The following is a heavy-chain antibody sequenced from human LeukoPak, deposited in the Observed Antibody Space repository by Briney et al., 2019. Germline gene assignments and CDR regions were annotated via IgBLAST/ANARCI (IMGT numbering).Heavy chain of an antibody. CDR1: GYSFTSYG. Sequence: ASVKVSCKASGYSFTSYGISWVRQAPGQGLEWMGMIYPRDGSTSYAQKFQGRVTVTRDTSTSTVHMELSGLRSEDTAVYYCARDQEGFDYWGQGTLVTVSS. CDR2: IYPRDGST. V-gene: IGHV1-46*01. J-gene: IGHJ4*02. CDR3: ARDQEGFDY.